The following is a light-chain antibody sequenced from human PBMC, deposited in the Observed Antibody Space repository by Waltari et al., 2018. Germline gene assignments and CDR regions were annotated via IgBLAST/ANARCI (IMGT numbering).Light chain of an antibody. J-gene: IGKJ3*01. V-gene: IGKV3-20*01. CDR1: QSVSSY. CDR2: GAS. Sequence: ILTQSPATLSLSPGERATLSCRASQSVSSYLAWYRPKPGQAPRLLIHGASRRATGMPDRSRGSGAGTACTLTISSLEPGDFAVDYGQKYSRAAFPFGPGARLGIE. CDR3: QKYSRAAFP.